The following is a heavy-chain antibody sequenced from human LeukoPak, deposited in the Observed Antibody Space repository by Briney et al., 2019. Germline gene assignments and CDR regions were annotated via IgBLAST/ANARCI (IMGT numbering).Heavy chain of an antibody. CDR2: ISSSSTYI. D-gene: IGHD3-3*01. Sequence: GGSLRLSCAASGFTFRTYSMNWVRQAPGKGLEWVSSISSSSTYIYYADPVKGRFTISRDNAKNSLYLQMNSLRAEVTAVYYCAIDGRFLEWLNPYYMDVWGKGTTVTVSS. CDR3: AIDGRFLEWLNPYYMDV. J-gene: IGHJ6*03. V-gene: IGHV3-21*01. CDR1: GFTFRTYS.